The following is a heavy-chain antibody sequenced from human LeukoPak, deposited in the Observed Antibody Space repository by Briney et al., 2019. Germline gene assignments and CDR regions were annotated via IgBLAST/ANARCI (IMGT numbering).Heavy chain of an antibody. V-gene: IGHV3-21*01. CDR1: GFTFSSYS. D-gene: IGHD2-2*01. CDR3: ARVGPIVVVPAAIDYYYYYMDV. J-gene: IGHJ6*03. Sequence: GGSLRLACAAYGFTFSSYSMNWVRQAPGKGLEWVSSISSSSSYIYYADSVKGRFTISRDNAKNSLYLQMNSLRAEDTAVYYCARVGPIVVVPAAIDYYYYYMDVWGKGTTVTVSS. CDR2: ISSSSSYI.